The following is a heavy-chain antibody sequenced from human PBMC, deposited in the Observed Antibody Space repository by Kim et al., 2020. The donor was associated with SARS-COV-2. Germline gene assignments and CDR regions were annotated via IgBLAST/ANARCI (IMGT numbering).Heavy chain of an antibody. CDR1: GFTFSTYA. CDR3: ALRGVTSWFDP. J-gene: IGHJ5*02. CDR2: ISGSGGNI. V-gene: IGHV3-23*01. Sequence: GGSLRLSCAASGFTFSTYAMHWVRQAPGKGLEWVSGISGSGGNIYHSDSVKGRFTISRDNSKNTLYLQMDSLRADDTAVYYCALRGVTSWFDPWGQGTLVTVSS. D-gene: IGHD2-21*02.